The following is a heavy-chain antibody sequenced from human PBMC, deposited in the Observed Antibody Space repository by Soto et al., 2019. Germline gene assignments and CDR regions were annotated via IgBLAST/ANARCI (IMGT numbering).Heavy chain of an antibody. CDR1: GYTFTSYG. CDR3: ARAFSGSKYERALDY. D-gene: IGHD1-26*01. J-gene: IGHJ4*02. Sequence: QVQLVQSGAEVKKPGASVKVACKASGYTFTSYGLSWVRQAPGQGLEWMGWISGYDASTSYAQNLQDRVTMTTDTSTTTAYMELTSLTSYDTAVYYCARAFSGSKYERALDYWGQGTLVTVSS. CDR2: ISGYDAST. V-gene: IGHV1-18*04.